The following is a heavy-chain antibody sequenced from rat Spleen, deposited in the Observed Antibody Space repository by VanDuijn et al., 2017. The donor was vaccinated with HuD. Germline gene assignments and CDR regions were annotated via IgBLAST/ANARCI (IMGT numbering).Heavy chain of an antibody. V-gene: IGHV2-30*01. CDR2: IWTGGST. J-gene: IGHJ2*01. CDR1: GFSLTSYN. CDR3: ARERGGYFDY. D-gene: IGHD1-11*01. Sequence: QVQLKESGPGLVQPSQTLSLTCTVSGFSLTSYNVHWVRQPTGKGLEWMGIIWTGGSTDYNSALKSRLSISRDTSKSQVFLKMNSLQTEDIATYYCARERGGYFDYWGQGVMVTVSS.